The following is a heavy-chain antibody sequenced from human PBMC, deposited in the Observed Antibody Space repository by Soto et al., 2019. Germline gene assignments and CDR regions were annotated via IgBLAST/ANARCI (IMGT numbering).Heavy chain of an antibody. V-gene: IGHV1-69*01. CDR2: IIPIFGTA. J-gene: IGHJ6*02. Sequence: GGSVKVSLKASLGTLSRYSISRGRQAPGQGLEWMGGIIPIFGTANYAQKLQGRVMITADESTSTAYMELSSLRSEDTAVYYCARPSGQYYYYYGMDVWGQGTTVTVSS. D-gene: IGHD3-3*01. CDR1: LGTLSRYS. CDR3: ARPSGQYYYYYGMDV.